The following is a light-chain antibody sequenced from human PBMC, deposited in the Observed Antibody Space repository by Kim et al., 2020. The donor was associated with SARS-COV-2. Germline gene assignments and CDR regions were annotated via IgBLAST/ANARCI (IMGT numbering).Light chain of an antibody. J-gene: IGLJ3*02. CDR1: NIGTNT. Sequence: ATGKTASITGGGHNIGTNTVHWYQHKPGQAPVLIIYYDSDRPSGIPERFSGSNSGSTATLTITRVEVGDEADYYCQVWNSGSDPWVFGGGTQLTVL. CDR2: YDS. CDR3: QVWNSGSDPWV. V-gene: IGLV3-21*04.